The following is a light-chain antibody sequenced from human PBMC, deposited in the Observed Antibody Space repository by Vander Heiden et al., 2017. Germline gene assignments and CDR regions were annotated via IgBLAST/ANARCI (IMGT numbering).Light chain of an antibody. J-gene: IGKJ4*01. Sequence: EIVMTQSPLSLPVSPGEPASISCRSSQSLLHSNGYNYLDWYLQKPGQPPQLLIFLGSNRASGVPDRFSGGGSGTDFTLKISRVDAEDVGVYYCMQALQTPLSFGGGTKVVIK. CDR1: QSLLHSNGYNY. CDR2: LGS. V-gene: IGKV2-28*01. CDR3: MQALQTPLS.